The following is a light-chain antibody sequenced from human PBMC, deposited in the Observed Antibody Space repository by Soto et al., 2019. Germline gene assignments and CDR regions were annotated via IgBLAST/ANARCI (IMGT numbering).Light chain of an antibody. CDR3: SSYAGSNSFV. CDR2: EVS. CDR1: SSDVGGYYY. Sequence: QSALTQPPSASGSPGQSVTISCTGTSSDVGGYYYVSWYQQHPGKAPKLMIYEVSKRPSGVPDRFSGSKSGNTASLTVSGLQAEDEADYYCSSYAGSNSFVFGTGTKVTVL. J-gene: IGLJ1*01. V-gene: IGLV2-8*01.